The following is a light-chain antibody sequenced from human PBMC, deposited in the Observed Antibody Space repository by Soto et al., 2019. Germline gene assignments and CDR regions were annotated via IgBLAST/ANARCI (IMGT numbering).Light chain of an antibody. J-gene: IGKJ5*01. CDR3: QQRAIWVT. V-gene: IGKV3-15*01. Sequence: EIVMTQPPATLAVSAGEGATLSCRASQTIYSNVAWYQQRPGQAPRLLIYRASARATGIPARFSGSGSGTEFTLTIGSLQSEDSAVYYCQQRAIWVTFGQGTRLEI. CDR1: QTIYSN. CDR2: RAS.